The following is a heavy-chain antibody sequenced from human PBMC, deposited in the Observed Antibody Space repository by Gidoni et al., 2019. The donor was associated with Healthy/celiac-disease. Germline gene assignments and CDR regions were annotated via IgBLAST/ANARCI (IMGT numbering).Heavy chain of an antibody. J-gene: IGHJ2*01. V-gene: IGHV1-69*01. CDR1: GGTFSSYA. Sequence: QVQLVQSGAEVKKPGSSVKVSCKASGGTFSSYAISWVRQAPGQGLEWMGGIIPIFGTANYAQKFQGRVTITADESTSTAYMELSSLRSEDTAVYYCAREGYSSGWLGYYWYFDLWGRGTLVTVSS. CDR3: AREGYSSGWLGYYWYFDL. CDR2: IIPIFGTA. D-gene: IGHD6-19*01.